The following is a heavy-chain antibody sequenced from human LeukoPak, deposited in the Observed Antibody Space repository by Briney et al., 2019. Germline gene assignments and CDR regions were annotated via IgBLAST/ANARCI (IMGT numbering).Heavy chain of an antibody. CDR3: ARHLYDFWSGYLNWFDP. V-gene: IGHV4-38-2*01. D-gene: IGHD3-3*01. CDR1: SYSISSGYY. J-gene: IGHJ5*02. CDR2: IYHSGST. Sequence: SETLSLTCAVSSYSISSGYYWGRIRRPPGKGLAWIGSIYHSGSTYYNPSLKSRVTISVDTSKNQFSLKLSSVTAADTAVYYCARHLYDFWSGYLNWFDPWGQGTLVTVSS.